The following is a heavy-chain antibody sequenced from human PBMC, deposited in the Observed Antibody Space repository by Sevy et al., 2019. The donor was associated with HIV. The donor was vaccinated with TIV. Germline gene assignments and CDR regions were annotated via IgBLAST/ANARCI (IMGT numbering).Heavy chain of an antibody. CDR2: IYYSGST. CDR1: GGSISSGGYY. V-gene: IGHV4-31*03. J-gene: IGHJ1*01. Sequence: SETLSLTCTVSGGSISSGGYYWSWIRQHPGKGLEWIGYIYYSGSTYYNPSLKSRVTISVDTSKNQFSLKLSSVTAADTAVYYCARGETAAAGIPFQHWGQGTLVTVSS. CDR3: ARGETAAAGIPFQH. D-gene: IGHD6-13*01.